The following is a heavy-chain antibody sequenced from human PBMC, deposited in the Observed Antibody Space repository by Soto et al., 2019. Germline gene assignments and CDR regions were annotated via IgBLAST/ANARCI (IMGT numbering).Heavy chain of an antibody. CDR2: ISGSGGST. CDR3: AKGPYYYDSSGYYYVSWRA. V-gene: IGHV3-23*01. Sequence: GGSLRLSCAASGFTFSSYAMSWVRQAPGKGLEWVSAISGSGGSTYYADSVKGRFTISRDNSKNSLYLQMNSLRAEDTAVYYCAKGPYYYDSSGYYYVSWRAWGQGTLVTVSS. J-gene: IGHJ5*02. CDR1: GFTFSSYA. D-gene: IGHD3-22*01.